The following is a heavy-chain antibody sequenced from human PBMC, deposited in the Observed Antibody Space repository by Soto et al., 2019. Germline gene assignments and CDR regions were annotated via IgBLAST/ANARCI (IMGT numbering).Heavy chain of an antibody. CDR2: IIPIFGTA. V-gene: IGHV1-69*13. CDR3: ASTIVGANSDAFDI. Sequence: VKVSCQASVGTFSSYAISWVRQAPGQGLEWMGGIIPIFGTANYAQKFQGRVTITADKSTSTAYMELSSLRSEDTAVYYCASTIVGANSDAFDIWGQGTMVTVS. CDR1: VGTFSSYA. J-gene: IGHJ3*02. D-gene: IGHD1-26*01.